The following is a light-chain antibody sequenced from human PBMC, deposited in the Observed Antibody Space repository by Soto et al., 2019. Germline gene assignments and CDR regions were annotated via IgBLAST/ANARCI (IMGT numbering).Light chain of an antibody. CDR1: QSVSSS. CDR3: QQYNTYSPVT. J-gene: IGKJ4*01. Sequence: DIQMTQSPSTLSASVGDRVTITCRASQSVSSSLAWYQQKPGKAPKLLIYKTSSLESGVPSRFSGSGSGTEFTLTISSLQPDDFATYYCQQYNTYSPVTFGGGTKGEIK. CDR2: KTS. V-gene: IGKV1-5*03.